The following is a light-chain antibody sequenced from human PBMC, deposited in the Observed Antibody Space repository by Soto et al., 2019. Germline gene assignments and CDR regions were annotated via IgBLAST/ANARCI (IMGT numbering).Light chain of an antibody. V-gene: IGKV3-20*01. Sequence: EIVLTQSPGTLSLSPGERATLSCRASQSVSSNYLAWYRRKPGQAPRLLIYCASNRATDIPGRFSGSGSGTDFTLTITRLEPEDFAVYYCQQYGSSPPTFGPGTRVEIK. CDR1: QSVSSNY. J-gene: IGKJ1*01. CDR3: QQYGSSPPT. CDR2: CAS.